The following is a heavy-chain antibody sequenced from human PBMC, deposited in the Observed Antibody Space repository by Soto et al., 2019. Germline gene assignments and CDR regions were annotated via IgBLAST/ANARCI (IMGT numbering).Heavy chain of an antibody. Sequence: HGESLKISCKGVGYKFGSAWIGWVRQMPGKGLEWMGIIKPGTSDIRYSPSCRGHVTISADEAVSTAYLQWSSLKASDTAMYYCARQLSSICDSWGRGPMVTVCS. V-gene: IGHV5-51*01. CDR3: ARQLSSICDS. J-gene: IGHJ4*02. CDR1: GYKFGSAW. CDR2: IKPGTSDI. D-gene: IGHD2-2*01.